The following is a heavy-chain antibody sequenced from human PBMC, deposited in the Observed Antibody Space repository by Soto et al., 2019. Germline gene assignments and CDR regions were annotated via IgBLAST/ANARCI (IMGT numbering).Heavy chain of an antibody. Sequence: GESLKISCKGSGYSFTSYWISWVRQMPGKGLEWMGRIDPSDSYTNYSPSFQGHVTISADKSISTAYLQWSSLKASDTAMYYCARQIYDSDTGPNFQYYFDSWGQGTPVTVSS. D-gene: IGHD3-22*01. V-gene: IGHV5-10-1*01. CDR2: IDPSDSYT. CDR3: ARQIYDSDTGPNFQYYFDS. CDR1: GYSFTSYW. J-gene: IGHJ4*02.